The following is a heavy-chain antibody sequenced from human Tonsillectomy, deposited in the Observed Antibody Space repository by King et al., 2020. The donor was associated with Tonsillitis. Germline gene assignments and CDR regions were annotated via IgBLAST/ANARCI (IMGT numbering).Heavy chain of an antibody. CDR1: GGSFSGYY. D-gene: IGHD3-10*01. Sequence: VQLQQWGAGLLKPSETLSLTCAVYGGSFSGYYWSWIRQPPGKGLEWIGEINHSGSTNYNPSLKSRVTISVGTSKNQFSLKLSSVTAADTAVYYCARGDMLWFGEYPPKYSYLGGMDVWGQGTTVTVSS. CDR3: ARGDMLWFGEYPPKYSYLGGMDV. V-gene: IGHV4-34*01. CDR2: INHSGST. J-gene: IGHJ6*02.